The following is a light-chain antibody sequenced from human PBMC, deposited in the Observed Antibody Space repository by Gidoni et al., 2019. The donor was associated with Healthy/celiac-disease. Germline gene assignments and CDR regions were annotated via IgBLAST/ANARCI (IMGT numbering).Light chain of an antibody. CDR2: GAS. CDR3: QQYNNWPRT. CDR1: QSVSSN. J-gene: IGKJ1*01. Sequence: DIVMTQSPATLSVSPGERPTLSCRASQSVSSNLAWYQQKPGQAPRLLIYGASIRATGIPARFSGSGSGTEFTLTISSLQSEDFAVYYCQQYNNWPRTFGQGTKVEIK. V-gene: IGKV3D-15*01.